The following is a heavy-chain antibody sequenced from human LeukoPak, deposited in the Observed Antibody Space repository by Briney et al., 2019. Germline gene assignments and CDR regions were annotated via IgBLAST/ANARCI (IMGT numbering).Heavy chain of an antibody. CDR3: ATGTAMVRGVLDAFDI. D-gene: IGHD3-10*01. J-gene: IGHJ3*02. CDR2: FDPEDGET. V-gene: IGHV1-24*01. Sequence: GASVKVSCKVSGYTLTELSMHRVRQAPGKGLEWMGGFDPEDGETIYAQKFQGRVTMTEDTSTDTAYMELSSLRSEDTAVYYCATGTAMVRGVLDAFDIWGQGTMVTVSS. CDR1: GYTLTELS.